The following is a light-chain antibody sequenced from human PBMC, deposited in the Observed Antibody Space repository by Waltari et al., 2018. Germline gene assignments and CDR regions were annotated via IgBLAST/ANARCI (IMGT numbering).Light chain of an antibody. CDR2: KAS. Sequence: DIQMTQSPSTLSASLGDRVTLTCPASQSISSWLAWYQQKPGKAPKLLIYKASSLESGVPSRFSGSGSGTEFTLTISSLQPDDFATYYCQQYSSYSRTFGQGTKVEIK. J-gene: IGKJ1*01. CDR3: QQYSSYSRT. V-gene: IGKV1-5*03. CDR1: QSISSW.